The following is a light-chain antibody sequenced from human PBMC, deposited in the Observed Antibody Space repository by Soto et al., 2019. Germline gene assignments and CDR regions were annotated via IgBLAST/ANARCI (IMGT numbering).Light chain of an antibody. Sequence: EFVLTQSPATLSFAPGERATLSCRASQSVSTYLAWYQQRPGQAPRLLIYDASYRATDIPPRFSGSGSGTDFTLTISSLQPDDFATYYCQQYNSYSFGQGTKVDIK. CDR1: QSVSTY. V-gene: IGKV3-11*01. CDR3: QQYNSYS. CDR2: DAS. J-gene: IGKJ1*01.